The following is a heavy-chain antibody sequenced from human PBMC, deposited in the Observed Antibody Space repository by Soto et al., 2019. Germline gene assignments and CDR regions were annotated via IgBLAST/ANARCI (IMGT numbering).Heavy chain of an antibody. J-gene: IGHJ3*02. Sequence: QVQLVQSGAEVKKPGASVKVSCRASGYTFTTYTLLWVRQAPGQRLEWMAWINPGNGDTKYSQNFQDRVTATRDTFASTAYMEMSSLRSEDTATYYSARKQPGFQIGWAWALDIWGQGTMVTVSS. D-gene: IGHD1-26*01. CDR2: INPGNGDT. CDR3: ARKQPGFQIGWAWALDI. CDR1: GYTFTTYT. V-gene: IGHV1-3*01.